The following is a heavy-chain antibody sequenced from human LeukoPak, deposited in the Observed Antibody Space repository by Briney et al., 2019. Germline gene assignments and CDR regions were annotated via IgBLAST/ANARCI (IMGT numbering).Heavy chain of an antibody. CDR3: ARAASLNYYDTTAYYYDDAFDI. Sequence: GGSLRLSCAASGFTVGTNYMSWVRQAPGKGLEWVSFIFSGGNTYYADSVKGRFTISRDNSKNTLYLQMNSLRADDTAVYFCARAASLNYYDTTAYYYDDAFDIWGQGTMVTVSS. CDR1: GFTVGTNY. V-gene: IGHV3-53*01. J-gene: IGHJ3*02. D-gene: IGHD3-22*01. CDR2: IFSGGNT.